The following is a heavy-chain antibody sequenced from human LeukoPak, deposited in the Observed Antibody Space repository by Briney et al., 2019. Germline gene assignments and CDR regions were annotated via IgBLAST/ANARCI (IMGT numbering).Heavy chain of an antibody. Sequence: SETLSLTCTVSGGSISNYYWSWIRQPPGKGLEWIGYIYYTGSTNYNPSLKSRVTISVDTSKNQFSLKLSSVTAADTAVYYCAIDGSNRFDYWGQGTLVTVSS. D-gene: IGHD5-24*01. CDR2: IYYTGST. CDR3: AIDGSNRFDY. CDR1: GGSISNYY. J-gene: IGHJ4*02. V-gene: IGHV4-59*01.